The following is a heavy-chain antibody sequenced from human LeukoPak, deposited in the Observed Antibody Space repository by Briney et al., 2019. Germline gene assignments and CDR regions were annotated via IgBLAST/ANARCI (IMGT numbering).Heavy chain of an antibody. CDR2: VYSSGST. V-gene: IGHV4-4*07. CDR3: ARGYKPASGRDGAFDI. CDR1: GDSINNFY. D-gene: IGHD6-13*01. J-gene: IGHJ3*02. Sequence: SETLSLTCTVSGDSINNFYWSWIRQPAGKGLEWIGRVYSSGSTDYNPSLKSRVSMSVDTSRNQFSLRLSSMTAADTALYYCARGYKPASGRDGAFDIWGQGTMVTVSS.